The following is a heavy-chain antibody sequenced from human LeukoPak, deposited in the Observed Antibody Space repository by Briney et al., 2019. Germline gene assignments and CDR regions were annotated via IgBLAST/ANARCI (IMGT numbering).Heavy chain of an antibody. CDR2: IYSSGST. Sequence: TSETLSLTCTVSGGSISSYYWSWIRQPAGKGLEWIGRIYSSGSTNYSPSLKSRVTMSVDTSKNQFSLKLSSVTAADTAVYYCARGWDIVVVPAAAHYYYYYMDVWGKGTTVTVSS. V-gene: IGHV4-4*07. D-gene: IGHD2-2*01. J-gene: IGHJ6*03. CDR3: ARGWDIVVVPAAAHYYYYYMDV. CDR1: GGSISSYY.